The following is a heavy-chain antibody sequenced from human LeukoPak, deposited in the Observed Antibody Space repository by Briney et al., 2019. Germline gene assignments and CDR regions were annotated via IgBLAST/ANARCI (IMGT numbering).Heavy chain of an antibody. CDR3: ASSEATTTPPPYGMDV. CDR2: IYYSGST. Sequence: SQTLSLTCTVSGGSISSGGYYWSWIRQHPGKGLEWIGYIYYSGSTYYNPSLKSRVTISVDMSKNQFSLKLNSVTAADTAGYYCASSEATTTPPPYGMDVWGQGTTVTVSS. V-gene: IGHV4-31*03. J-gene: IGHJ6*02. D-gene: IGHD5-12*01. CDR1: GGSISSGGYY.